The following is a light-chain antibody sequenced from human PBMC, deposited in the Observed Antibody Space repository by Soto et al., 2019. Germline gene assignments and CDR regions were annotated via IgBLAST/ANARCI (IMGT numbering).Light chain of an antibody. CDR3: QQNNERRRT. CDR2: GAS. J-gene: IGKJ1*01. CDR1: QFVSTN. Sequence: VMTKSPAPLSVSPGESATLSCRASQFVSTNLAWYQQRPGQAPRLLVYGASTRAIGVPARFSGSGSGTEITLTISSQSEDFVAVYCSQQNNERRRTFGQGTKVDVK. V-gene: IGKV3-15*01.